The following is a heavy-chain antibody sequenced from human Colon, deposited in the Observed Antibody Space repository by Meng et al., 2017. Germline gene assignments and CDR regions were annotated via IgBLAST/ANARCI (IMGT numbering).Heavy chain of an antibody. D-gene: IGHD2-8*02. CDR1: GLSIGTTGDY. V-gene: IGHV4-31*03. CDR2: IFYTGTA. J-gene: IGHJ4*02. Sequence: QLRRQGSGPGLVKPSQTLSLTCNVSGLSIGTTGDYWTWIRQRPGKGLEWIGKIFYTGTAHYNPSLKTRAAMSVDRSKNQFSLKLSSVTAADTAVYYCARADCTAGICYQFDNWGQGTLVTDSS. CDR3: ARADCTAGICYQFDN.